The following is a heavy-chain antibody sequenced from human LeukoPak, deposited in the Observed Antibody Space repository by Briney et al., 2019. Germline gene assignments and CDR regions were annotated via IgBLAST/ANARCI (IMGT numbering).Heavy chain of an antibody. CDR3: ARRGYSSGLYYFDY. V-gene: IGHV4-59*08. CDR2: IYYSGST. J-gene: IGHJ4*02. D-gene: IGHD6-19*01. CDR1: GGSISSYY. Sequence: KSSETLSLTCTVSGGSISSYYWSWIRQPPGKGLEWIGYIYYSGSTNYNPSLKSRVTISVDTSKNQFSLKLNSVTAADTAVYYCARRGYSSGLYYFDYWGQGPLVTVSS.